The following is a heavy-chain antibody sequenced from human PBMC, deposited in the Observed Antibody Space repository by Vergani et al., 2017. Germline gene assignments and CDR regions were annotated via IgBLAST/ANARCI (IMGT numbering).Heavy chain of an antibody. Sequence: QVQLVQSGAEVKKPGASVKVSCKASGYTFTSYYMHWVRQAPGQGLEWMGIINPSGGSTSYAQKFQGRVTMTRDTSISTAYMELSRLRSDDTAVYYCARDWENYLVDPWGRGTLVTVSS. D-gene: IGHD2/OR15-2a*01. V-gene: IGHV1-46*01. CDR1: GYTFTSYY. J-gene: IGHJ5*02. CDR3: ARDWENYLVDP. CDR2: INPSGGST.